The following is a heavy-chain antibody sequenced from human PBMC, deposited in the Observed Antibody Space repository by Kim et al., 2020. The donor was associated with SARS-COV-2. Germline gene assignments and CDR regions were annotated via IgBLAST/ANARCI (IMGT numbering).Heavy chain of an antibody. Sequence: ASVKVSCKASGYTFTSYYMHWVRQAPGQGLEWMGIINPSGGSTSYAQKFQGRVTMTRDTSTSTVYMELSSLRSEDTAVYYCARVPLYYYDSSAIGGGIDPWGQGTLVTVSS. J-gene: IGHJ5*02. CDR1: GYTFTSYY. V-gene: IGHV1-46*01. D-gene: IGHD3-22*01. CDR3: ARVPLYYYDSSAIGGGIDP. CDR2: INPSGGST.